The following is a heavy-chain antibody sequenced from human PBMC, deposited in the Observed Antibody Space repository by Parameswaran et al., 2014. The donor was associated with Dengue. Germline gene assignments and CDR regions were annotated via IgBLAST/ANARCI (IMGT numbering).Heavy chain of an antibody. Sequence: WIRQPPGKGLEWIGYIYYSGSTNYNPSLKSRVTISVDTSRNQFSLKLSSVTAADTAVYYCARGGPAVDTAMAPWDYYYYYGMDVWGQGTTVTVSS. CDR3: ARGGPAVDTAMAPWDYYYYYGMDV. J-gene: IGHJ6*02. CDR2: IYYSGST. V-gene: IGHV4-59*01. D-gene: IGHD5-18*01.